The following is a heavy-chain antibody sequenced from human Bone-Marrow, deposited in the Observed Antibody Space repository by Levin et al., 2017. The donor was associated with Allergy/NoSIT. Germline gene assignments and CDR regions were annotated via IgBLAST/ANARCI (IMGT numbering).Heavy chain of an antibody. Sequence: RGESLKISCKASGYNFASYGISWVRQAPGQGLEWMGWISADNQLSDSAPKFQDRVTLTRDTSTSTAYMELGSLRSDDSAMYYCARVGWGYQVLGGMDVWGQGTTVAVSA. CDR1: GYNFASYG. D-gene: IGHD3-16*01. V-gene: IGHV1-18*04. J-gene: IGHJ6*01. CDR2: ISADNQLS. CDR3: ARVGWGYQVLGGMDV.